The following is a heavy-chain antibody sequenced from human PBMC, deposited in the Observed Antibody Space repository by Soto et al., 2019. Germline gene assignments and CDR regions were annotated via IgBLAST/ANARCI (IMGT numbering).Heavy chain of an antibody. CDR2: INSDGSST. V-gene: IGHV3-74*01. CDR3: ARVESYDDYYYDSSGPLEL. CDR1: GFTFSSYG. Sequence: AGSLRLSCAASGFTFSSYGMHWVRQAPGRGLVWVPRINSDGSSTRYADSVKGRFTISRDNAKNTLYLQMNSLRAEDTAVYYCARVESYDDYYYDSSGPLELWGQGTLVTVS. J-gene: IGHJ4*01. D-gene: IGHD3-22*01.